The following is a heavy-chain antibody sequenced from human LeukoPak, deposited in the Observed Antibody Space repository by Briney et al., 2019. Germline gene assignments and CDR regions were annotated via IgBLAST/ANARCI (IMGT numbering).Heavy chain of an antibody. V-gene: IGHV1-18*01. D-gene: IGHD1-7*01. CDR1: GYTFTSYG. Sequence: ASVKVSCKASGYTFTSYGISWVRQAPGQGLEWMGWISAYNGNTNYAQKLQGRVTMTTDTSTSTAYKEPRSLRSDDTAVYYCARELTGTKGDYWGQGTLVTVSS. CDR2: ISAYNGNT. J-gene: IGHJ4*02. CDR3: ARELTGTKGDY.